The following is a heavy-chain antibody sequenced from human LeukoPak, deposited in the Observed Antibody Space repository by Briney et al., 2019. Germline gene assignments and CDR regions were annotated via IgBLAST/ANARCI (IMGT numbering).Heavy chain of an antibody. J-gene: IGHJ6*03. CDR1: DDSISDYY. CDR2: IHNSGTS. CDR3: ARVPRSYYYYYYMDV. V-gene: IGHV4-59*01. Sequence: SETLSLTCTVSDDSISDYYRGWIRQPPGKGLEWIGYIHNSGTSTYNLSLKSRVTISADTSKNQFSLKLNSMTTADTAVYYCARVPRSYYYYYYMDVWGKGTTVTVSS.